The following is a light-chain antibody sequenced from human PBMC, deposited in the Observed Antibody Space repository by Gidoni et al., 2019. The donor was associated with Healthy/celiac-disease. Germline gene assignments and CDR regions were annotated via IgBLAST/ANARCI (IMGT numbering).Light chain of an antibody. CDR3: QQYGSSPLT. V-gene: IGKV3-20*01. Sequence: EFTQSPGTLSLSPGERATLSCRASQSVSSSYLAWYQQKPGQAPRLLIYGASSRATGIPDRFSGSGSGTDFTLTISRLEPEDFAVYYCQQYGSSPLTFGGGTKVEIK. CDR1: QSVSSSY. CDR2: GAS. J-gene: IGKJ4*01.